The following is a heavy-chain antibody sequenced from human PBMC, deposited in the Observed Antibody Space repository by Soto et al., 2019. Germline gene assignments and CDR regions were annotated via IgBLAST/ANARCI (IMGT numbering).Heavy chain of an antibody. D-gene: IGHD3-22*01. J-gene: IGHJ4*02. V-gene: IGHV1-8*01. Sequence: GASVKVSCKASGYTFTSYDINWVRQATGQGLEWMGWMNPNSGNTGYAQKFQGRVTMTRNTSISTAYMELSSLRSEDTAVYYCARGRGYYYDSSGYTPFDYWGQGTLVTVS. CDR1: GYTFTSYD. CDR2: MNPNSGNT. CDR3: ARGRGYYYDSSGYTPFDY.